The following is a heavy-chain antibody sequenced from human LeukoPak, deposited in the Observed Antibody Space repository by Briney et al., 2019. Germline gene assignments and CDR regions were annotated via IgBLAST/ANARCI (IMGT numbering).Heavy chain of an antibody. CDR3: ARDLVGMDAY. J-gene: IGHJ4*01. CDR2: IKQDGSEK. V-gene: IGHV3-7*01. CDR1: GFTFSNSW. Sequence: GGSLRLSCAASGFTFSNSWMDWVRQAPGKGPEWVANIKQDGSEKYYVDSVKGRFTISRDNAKNSLYLQMNSLRAEDTAVYCARDLVGMDAYWGHGTLVTVSS. D-gene: IGHD2-21*01.